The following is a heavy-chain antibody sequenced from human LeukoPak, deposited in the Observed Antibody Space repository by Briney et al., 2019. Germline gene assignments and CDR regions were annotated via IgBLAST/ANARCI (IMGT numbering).Heavy chain of an antibody. CDR3: AKVNYDDSSGFYFEAEIDY. CDR1: GFTFGSYG. J-gene: IGHJ4*02. V-gene: IGHV3-23*01. CDR2: ISPSGDRT. Sequence: GGSLRLSCAASGFTFGSYGMSWVRQAPGKGLEWVSFISPSGDRTSNADSVEGRFTISRDNPRDTLYLQMNSLRDEDTAVYYCAKVNYDDSSGFYFEAEIDYWGQGTLVTVSS. D-gene: IGHD3-22*01.